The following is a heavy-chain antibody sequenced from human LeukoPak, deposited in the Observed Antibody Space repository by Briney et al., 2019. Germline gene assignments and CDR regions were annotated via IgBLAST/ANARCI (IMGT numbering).Heavy chain of an antibody. Sequence: GGSLRLSCAASGFTFSSYAMSWVRQAPGKGLEWVSAISGSGGSTYYADSVKGRFTISRDNSKNTLYLQMNSLRAEDTAVYYCAKAGPGSSGYYYQSDYWGQGTLVTVSS. J-gene: IGHJ4*02. D-gene: IGHD3-22*01. CDR3: AKAGPGSSGYYYQSDY. V-gene: IGHV3-23*01. CDR2: ISGSGGST. CDR1: GFTFSSYA.